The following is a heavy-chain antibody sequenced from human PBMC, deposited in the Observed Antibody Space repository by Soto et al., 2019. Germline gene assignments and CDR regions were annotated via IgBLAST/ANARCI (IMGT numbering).Heavy chain of an antibody. D-gene: IGHD6-13*01. CDR1: GFTFSRHG. V-gene: IGHV3-23*01. CDR3: AKADVSTAGSFDY. J-gene: IGHJ4*02. Sequence: PGESLKISCVASGFTFSRHGLSWVRQAPGKGLEWVSTINPSGDSTFYADSVKGRFTISRDNSKNTVYLQMDSLSVGDTAVYLCAKADVSTAGSFDYWGQGALVTVSS. CDR2: INPSGDST.